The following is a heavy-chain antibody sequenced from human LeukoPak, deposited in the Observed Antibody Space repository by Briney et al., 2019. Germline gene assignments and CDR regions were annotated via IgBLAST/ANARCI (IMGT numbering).Heavy chain of an antibody. J-gene: IGHJ5*02. CDR3: ARGSLSIYPRGNWFDP. V-gene: IGHV4-59*06. CDR1: GGSISSYY. D-gene: IGHD3-3*01. Sequence: SETLSLTCTVSGGSISSYYWSWIRQHPGKGLEWIGYIYYSGSTYYNPSLKSRVTISVDTPKNQFSLKLSSVTAADTAVYYCARGSLSIYPRGNWFDPWGQGTLVTVSS. CDR2: IYYSGST.